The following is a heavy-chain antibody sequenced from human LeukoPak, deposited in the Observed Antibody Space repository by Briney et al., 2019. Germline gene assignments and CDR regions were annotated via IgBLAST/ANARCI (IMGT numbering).Heavy chain of an antibody. CDR1: GFTFSSYA. D-gene: IGHD1-7*01. CDR3: AKGSVAWANWNYYFDY. V-gene: IGHV3-23*01. J-gene: IGHJ4*02. CDR2: ISGSGGST. Sequence: GGSPRLSCAASGFTFSSYAMSWVRQAPGKGLEWVSAISGSGGSTYYADSVRGRFTISRDNSKNTLYLQMNSLRAEDTAVYYCAKGSVAWANWNYYFDYWGQGTLVTVSS.